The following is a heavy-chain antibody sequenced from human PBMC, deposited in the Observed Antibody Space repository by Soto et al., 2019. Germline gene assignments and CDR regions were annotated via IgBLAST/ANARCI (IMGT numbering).Heavy chain of an antibody. Sequence: PSETLSLTCAVSGGSISSSNWWSWVRQPPGKGLEWIGEIYHSGSTNYNPSLKSRVTISVDKSKNQFSLKLSSVTAADTAVYHCARVDSRQWLVRWSDPWGQGTLVTVSS. J-gene: IGHJ5*02. V-gene: IGHV4-4*02. CDR2: IYHSGST. CDR1: GGSISSSNW. D-gene: IGHD6-19*01. CDR3: ARVDSRQWLVRWSDP.